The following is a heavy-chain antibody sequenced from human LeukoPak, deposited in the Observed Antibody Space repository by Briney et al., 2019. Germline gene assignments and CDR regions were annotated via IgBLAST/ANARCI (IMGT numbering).Heavy chain of an antibody. Sequence: GASVKVSCKASGYTFTSYGISWVRQAPGQGHEWMGWISAYNGNTNYAQKLQGRVTMTTDTSTSTAYMELRSLRSDDTAVYYCATSSPESSGWYAGDFDYWGQGTLVTVSS. J-gene: IGHJ4*02. D-gene: IGHD6-19*01. V-gene: IGHV1-18*01. CDR2: ISAYNGNT. CDR1: GYTFTSYG. CDR3: ATSSPESSGWYAGDFDY.